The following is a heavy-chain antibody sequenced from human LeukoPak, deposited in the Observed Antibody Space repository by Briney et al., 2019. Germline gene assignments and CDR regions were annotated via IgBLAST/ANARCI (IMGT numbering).Heavy chain of an antibody. CDR1: GGSISSSSYY. J-gene: IGHJ6*03. V-gene: IGHV4-61*02. Sequence: SETLSLTCTVSGGSISSSSYYWSWIRQPAGKGLEWIGRIYTSGSTNYNPSLKSRVTMSVDTSKNQFSLKLSSVTAADTAVYYCARGYGGSGYYEDYYYMDVWGKGTTVTVSS. CDR2: IYTSGST. CDR3: ARGYGGSGYYEDYYYMDV. D-gene: IGHD3-3*01.